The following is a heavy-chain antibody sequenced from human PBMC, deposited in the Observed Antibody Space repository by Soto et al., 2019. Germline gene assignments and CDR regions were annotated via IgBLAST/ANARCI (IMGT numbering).Heavy chain of an antibody. CDR2: FSVSGSST. CDR1: GFTFNSYA. Sequence: PGGSLRLSCAASGFTFNSYAMSWVRQAPGKGLEWVPTFSVSGSSTYYADSVKGRFTISRDISKNTLYLQMNSLRAEDTAIYYCAKGLYGDYAVIDYWGQGTLVTVSS. D-gene: IGHD4-17*01. J-gene: IGHJ4*02. CDR3: AKGLYGDYAVIDY. V-gene: IGHV3-23*01.